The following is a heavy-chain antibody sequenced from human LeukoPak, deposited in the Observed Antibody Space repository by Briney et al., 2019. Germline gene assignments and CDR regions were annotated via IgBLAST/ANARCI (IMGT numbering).Heavy chain of an antibody. CDR1: GFIFSNYW. V-gene: IGHV3-74*01. CDR2: INSDGSNT. Sequence: GGPLRLSCAASGFIFSNYWMHWVRQAPGKGLVWVSRINSDGSNTRYADSVKGRFTTSRDNAKNTLYLQLSSLRVEDTAVYFCARGGGDHAFDIWGQGTLVTVSS. J-gene: IGHJ3*02. D-gene: IGHD3-16*01. CDR3: ARGGGDHAFDI.